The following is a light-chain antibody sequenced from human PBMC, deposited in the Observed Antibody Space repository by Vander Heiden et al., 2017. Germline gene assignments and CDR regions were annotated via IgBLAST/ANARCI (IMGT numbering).Light chain of an antibody. J-gene: IGLJ1*01. Sequence: QSALTQPASVSGPPVQSITISCTGTSSDVGIYNYVSWYQQHPGKDPKLMIYDVTNRPSGVSNRFSGSKSGNTASLTISGLQAEDEGDYYCSSYTSSSPYVFGTGTKVTVL. CDR2: DVT. CDR1: SSDVGIYNY. V-gene: IGLV2-14*03. CDR3: SSYTSSSPYV.